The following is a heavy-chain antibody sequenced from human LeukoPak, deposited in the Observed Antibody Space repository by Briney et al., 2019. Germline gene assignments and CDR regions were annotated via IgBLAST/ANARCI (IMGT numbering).Heavy chain of an antibody. J-gene: IGHJ3*02. CDR3: ARDQYYDSSGYYYDAFDI. D-gene: IGHD3-22*01. CDR2: INPSGGST. V-gene: IGHV1-46*01. CDR1: GYTFTSYY. Sequence: ASVKVSCKASGYTFTSYYMHWVRQAPGQGLEWMGIINPSGGSTSYAQKFQGRVTMTRDMSTSTVYMELSSLRSEDTAVYYCARDQYYDSSGYYYDAFDIWGQGTMVTVSS.